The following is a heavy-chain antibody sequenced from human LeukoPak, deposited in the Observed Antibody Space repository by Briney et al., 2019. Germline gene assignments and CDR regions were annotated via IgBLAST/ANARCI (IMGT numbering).Heavy chain of an antibody. Sequence: GGSLRLSCVVSGISLTNYAMTWVRQAPGKGLEWVSYISERGGSTTYAASVKGRFTISRDTYLNTLYLEMYNLRAEDTALYFCAKRGVVIRGLLVIGYHQEAYHYDFWGQGVLVTVSS. CDR2: ISERGGST. CDR3: AKRGVVIRGLLVIGYHQEAYHYDF. V-gene: IGHV3-23*01. CDR1: GISLTNYA. J-gene: IGHJ4*02. D-gene: IGHD3-10*01.